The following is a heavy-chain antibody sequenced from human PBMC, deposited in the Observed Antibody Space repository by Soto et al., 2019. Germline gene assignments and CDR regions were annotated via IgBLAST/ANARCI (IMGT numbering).Heavy chain of an antibody. J-gene: IGHJ6*03. CDR3: ARAALYYDFWSGYPKTTYYYYYMDV. D-gene: IGHD3-3*01. V-gene: IGHV6-1*01. CDR1: GDSVSSNSAA. Sequence: SQTLSLTCAISGDSVSSNSAAWNWIRQSPSRGLEWLGRTYYRSKWYNDYAVSVKSRITINPDTSKNQLSLQLNSVTPEDTALYYCARAALYYDFWSGYPKTTYYYYYMDVWGKGTTVTVSS. CDR2: TYYRSKWYN.